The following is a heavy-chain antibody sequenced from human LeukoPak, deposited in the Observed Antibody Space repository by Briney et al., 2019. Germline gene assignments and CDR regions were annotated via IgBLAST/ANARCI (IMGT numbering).Heavy chain of an antibody. J-gene: IGHJ4*02. Sequence: SETLSLICTVSGGSISSYYWSWIRQPPGKGLEWIGYIYYSGSTNYNPSLKSRVTISVDTSKNQFSLKLSSVTAADTAVYYCARLGARGSGDYWGQGTLVTVSS. V-gene: IGHV4-59*08. CDR3: ARLGARGSGDY. CDR1: GGSISSYY. D-gene: IGHD1-26*01. CDR2: IYYSGST.